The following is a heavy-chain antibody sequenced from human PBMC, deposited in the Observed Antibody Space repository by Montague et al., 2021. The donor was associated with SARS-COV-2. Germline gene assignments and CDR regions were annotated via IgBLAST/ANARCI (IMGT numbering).Heavy chain of an antibody. CDR2: FYYSGGX. J-gene: IGHJ5*02. Sequence: SETLSLTCTVSGASISTGSDYWTWIRQRPGRGLEWIGNFYYSGGXTYXXXXKXRVTISADTSKNLFSLTLKSVTASDTAVYYCARDRGDIYGGNSAWFDPRGQGTLVTVSS. CDR3: ARDRGDIYGGNSAWFDP. D-gene: IGHD4-23*01. V-gene: IGHV4-61*03. CDR1: GASISTGSDY.